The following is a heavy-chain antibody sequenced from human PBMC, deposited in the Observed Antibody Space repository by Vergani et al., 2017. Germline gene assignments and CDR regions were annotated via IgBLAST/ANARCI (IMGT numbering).Heavy chain of an antibody. CDR3: ARGLGWFDP. D-gene: IGHD7-27*01. V-gene: IGHV4-34*01. CDR2: INHSGST. J-gene: IGHJ5*02. Sequence: QVQLQQWGAGLLKPSETLYLTCAVYGGSFSGYYWSWIRQPPGKGLEWIGEINHSGSTNYNPSLKSRVTISVDTSKSQFALKLSSVTAADTAVHYCARGLGWFDPWGQGTLVTVSS. CDR1: GGSFSGYY.